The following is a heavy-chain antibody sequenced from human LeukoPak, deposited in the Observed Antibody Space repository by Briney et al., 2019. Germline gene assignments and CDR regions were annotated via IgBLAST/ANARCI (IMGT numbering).Heavy chain of an antibody. D-gene: IGHD3-3*01. V-gene: IGHV4-59*01. J-gene: IGHJ6*02. CDR3: ARGTRTTILGASHYYYGMDV. CDR1: GGSISSYY. CDR2: IYYSGST. Sequence: SETLSLTCTVSGGSISSYYWSWIRQPPGKGLEWIGYIYYSGSTNYNPSLKSRVTISVDTSKNQFSLKLSSVTAADTAVYYCARGTRTTILGASHYYYGMDVWGQGTTVTVSS.